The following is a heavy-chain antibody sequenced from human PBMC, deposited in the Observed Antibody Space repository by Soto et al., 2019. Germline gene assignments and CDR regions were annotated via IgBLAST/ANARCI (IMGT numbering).Heavy chain of an antibody. D-gene: IGHD2-2*01. CDR1: GFTFSSYG. V-gene: IGHV3-30*18. CDR3: AKPYQPYYYFYGVDV. Sequence: PGGSLRLSCAASGFTFSSYGMHWVRQAPGKGLEWVALISYDASDKYYADSMKGRFTISRDNSKNTPYLQMNSLRAEDTAVCYCAKPYQPYYYFYGVDVWGRGTTVTVSS. CDR2: ISYDASDK. J-gene: IGHJ6*02.